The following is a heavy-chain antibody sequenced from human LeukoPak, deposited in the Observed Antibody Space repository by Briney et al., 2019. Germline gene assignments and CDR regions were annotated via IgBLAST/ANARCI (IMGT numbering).Heavy chain of an antibody. D-gene: IGHD1-26*01. CDR1: GFTLSRNH. Sequence: GGSLRHSRAPSGFTLSRNHMSWVPPAPGKGVGWVSVIYSGGSTYHAVYVQGRFPISRDNSKNTMYRQMNSLIAEDTAVDYCARHRGSGRYIDAFDAWGQGTMVTVSS. J-gene: IGHJ3*01. V-gene: IGHV3-66*02. CDR2: IYSGGST. CDR3: ARHRGSGRYIDAFDA.